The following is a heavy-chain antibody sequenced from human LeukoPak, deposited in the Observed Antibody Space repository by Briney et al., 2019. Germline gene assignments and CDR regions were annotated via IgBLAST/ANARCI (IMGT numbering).Heavy chain of an antibody. CDR2: ISGSGGST. V-gene: IGHV3-23*01. CDR3: AKDPVKVKYQLRYFDY. D-gene: IGHD2-2*01. Sequence: GGSLRLSCAASGFTFSSYAMSWVRQAPGKGLEWVSAISGSGGSTYYADSVKGRFTISRDNSKNTLYLQMNSLRAEDTAVYYCAKDPVKVKYQLRYFDYWGQGTLVTVSS. CDR1: GFTFSSYA. J-gene: IGHJ4*02.